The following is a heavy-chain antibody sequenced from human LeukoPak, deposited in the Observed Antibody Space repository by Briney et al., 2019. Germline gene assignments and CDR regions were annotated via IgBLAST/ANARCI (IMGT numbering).Heavy chain of an antibody. D-gene: IGHD2-21*02. CDR2: IKPDASGG. Sequence: GGSLRLSCAASGFTFSSPWITWVRQAPAKGLEWVAHIKPDASGGQYVDSVKGRFTISRDNAENSLYLQMNSLRAEDTAMYYCARVPKTRRMGSEFWGGLYSGGDLYSYMDGWGKGTAVTVSS. CDR3: ARVPKTRRMGSEFWGGLYSGGDLYSYMDG. CDR1: GFTFSSPW. J-gene: IGHJ6*03. V-gene: IGHV3-7*01.